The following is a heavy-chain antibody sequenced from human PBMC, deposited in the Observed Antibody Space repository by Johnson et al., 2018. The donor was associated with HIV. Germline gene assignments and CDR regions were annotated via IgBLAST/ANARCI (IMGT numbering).Heavy chain of an antibody. CDR3: ARDSGSYQGAFDI. D-gene: IGHD1-26*01. CDR2: IKQDGREK. Sequence: VQLVESGGGVVQPGRSLRLSCATSGFPFSTYAFHWVRQSPGKGLEWVANIKQDGREKYYVDSVKGRFTISRDNAKNSLYLQMNRLRAEDTAVYYCARDSGSYQGAFDIWGQGTMVTVSS. V-gene: IGHV3-7*01. J-gene: IGHJ3*02. CDR1: GFPFSTYA.